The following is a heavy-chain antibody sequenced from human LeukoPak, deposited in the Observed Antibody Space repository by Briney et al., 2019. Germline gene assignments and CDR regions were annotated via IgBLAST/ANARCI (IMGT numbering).Heavy chain of an antibody. J-gene: IGHJ4*02. Sequence: GASVKVSCKASGYIFTSYYIHWVRQAPGQGLEWMGIINPSGGSTIYAQKFQGRVTMTRDTSTSTVYMELSSLRSEDTAVYYCARDRSIAARGIDYWGQGTLVTVSS. V-gene: IGHV1-46*01. CDR1: GYIFTSYY. CDR3: ARDRSIAARGIDY. D-gene: IGHD6-6*01. CDR2: INPSGGST.